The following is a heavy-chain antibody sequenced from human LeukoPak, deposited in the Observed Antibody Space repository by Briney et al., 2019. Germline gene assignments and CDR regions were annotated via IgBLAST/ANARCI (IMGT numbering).Heavy chain of an antibody. Sequence: GGSLRLSCAVSGFTFSTYAMHWVRQAPGKGLEWVAIISYDGGNKYYSDSVKGRFTISRDNSKNTLYLQMNSLRPEDTAVYYCAKDLTDDHYNWFDPWGQGTLVTVSS. J-gene: IGHJ5*02. CDR2: ISYDGGNK. CDR3: AKDLTDDHYNWFDP. CDR1: GFTFSTYA. V-gene: IGHV3-30*04. D-gene: IGHD1-1*01.